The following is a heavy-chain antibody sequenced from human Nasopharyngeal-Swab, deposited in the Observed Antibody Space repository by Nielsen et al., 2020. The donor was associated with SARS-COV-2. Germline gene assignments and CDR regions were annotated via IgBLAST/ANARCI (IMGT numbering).Heavy chain of an antibody. J-gene: IGHJ3*02. V-gene: IGHV3-23*01. CDR2: ISGSGGST. Sequence: GESLKISCAASGFTFSSYAMSWVRQAPGKGLEWVSAISGSGGSTYYADSVKGRFTISRDNSKNTLYLQMNSLRAEDTAVYYCATYYDILTGYSEAFDIWGQGTMVTVSS. CDR1: GFTFSSYA. D-gene: IGHD3-9*01. CDR3: ATYYDILTGYSEAFDI.